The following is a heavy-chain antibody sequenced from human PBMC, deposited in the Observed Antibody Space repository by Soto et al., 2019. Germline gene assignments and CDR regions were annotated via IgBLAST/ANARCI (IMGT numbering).Heavy chain of an antibody. J-gene: IGHJ4*02. CDR1: GFTLSGYG. D-gene: IGHD3-22*01. CDR2: IWYDGSNK. Sequence: QMQLVESGGDVVQPGRSLTLSCSASGFTLSGYGFHWVRQAPGKVLEWVAIIWYDGSNKYYADSVKGRFTISRDDSKNTVFLHMNSLRVEDTAVYYCARCGNGYGKLDYWGQGTPVTVSS. V-gene: IGHV3-33*01. CDR3: ARCGNGYGKLDY.